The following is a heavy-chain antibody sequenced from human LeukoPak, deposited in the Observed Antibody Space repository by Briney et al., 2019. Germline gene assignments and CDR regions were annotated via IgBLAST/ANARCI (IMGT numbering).Heavy chain of an antibody. CDR1: GVTISIYA. J-gene: IGHJ5*02. CDR3: AKSQPAAISWFDP. CDR2: ISFSGGST. Sequence: GGSLRLSCAVSGVTISIYAMNWVRQAPGKGLEWVSAISFSGGSTYYADSVKGRFTISRDNSKNTLYLQVNSLRVEDTAVYYCAKSQPAAISWFDPWGQGTLVTVSS. V-gene: IGHV3-23*01. D-gene: IGHD2-2*02.